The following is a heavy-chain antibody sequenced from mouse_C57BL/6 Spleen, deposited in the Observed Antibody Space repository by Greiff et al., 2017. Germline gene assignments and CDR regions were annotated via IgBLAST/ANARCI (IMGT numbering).Heavy chain of an antibody. J-gene: IGHJ1*03. CDR2: INPNNGGT. V-gene: IGHV1-26*01. D-gene: IGHD1-1*01. CDR3: ASPLLLRNRYCEV. CDR1: GYTFTDYY. Sequence: EVQLQQSGPELVKPGASVKISCKASGYTFTDYYMNWVKQSHGTSLEWIGDINPNNGGTSYNQKFKGKATLTVDKSSSTAYMELRSLTSEDSAVYDCASPLLLRNRYCEVWGTGTTVTVAS.